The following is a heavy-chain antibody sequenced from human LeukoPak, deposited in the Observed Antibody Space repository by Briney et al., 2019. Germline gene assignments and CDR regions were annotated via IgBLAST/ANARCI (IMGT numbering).Heavy chain of an antibody. CDR1: GYTISDYF. V-gene: IGHV1-2*02. D-gene: IGHD3-22*01. J-gene: IGHJ5*02. Sequence: ASVKVSCKASGYTISDYFMHWVRQAPGQGLEWMGWINPNSGGTNYAQKFQGRVTMTRDTSISTAYMELSRLRSDDTAVYYCARAVGYYDSSGYYSGWFDPWGQGTLVTVSS. CDR2: INPNSGGT. CDR3: ARAVGYYDSSGYYSGWFDP.